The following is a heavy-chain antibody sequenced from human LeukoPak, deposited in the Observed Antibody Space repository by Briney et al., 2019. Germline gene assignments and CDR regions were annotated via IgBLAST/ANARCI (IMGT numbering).Heavy chain of an antibody. D-gene: IGHD3-10*01. J-gene: IGHJ5*02. CDR3: AIGEPKNRNWFDP. Sequence: GGSLTLSCAASGFTFSSYSMNWVRQAPGKGLEWVSYISSGSTPIYYTDSVKGRFTISRDNANNSLYLQMNSLRAEDTAVYYCAIGEPKNRNWFDPWGQGTLVTVSS. V-gene: IGHV3-48*01. CDR2: ISSGSTPI. CDR1: GFTFSSYS.